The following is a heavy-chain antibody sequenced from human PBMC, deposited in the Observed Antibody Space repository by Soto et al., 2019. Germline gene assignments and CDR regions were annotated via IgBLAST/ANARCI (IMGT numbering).Heavy chain of an antibody. J-gene: IGHJ4*02. CDR1: GFAFSSYG. V-gene: IGHV3-30*03. Sequence: QAQLVESGGGVVQPGRSLRLSCAASGFAFSSYGMHWVRQAPGTGLEWVAVISYDGSLQHYADSVKGRFTISRDNCKNLVLLQMSSLRAEDTLGYYCIADRGHRLASFPYSWGQGTLVSVSS. D-gene: IGHD3-10*01. CDR3: IADRGHRLASFPYS. CDR2: ISYDGSLQ.